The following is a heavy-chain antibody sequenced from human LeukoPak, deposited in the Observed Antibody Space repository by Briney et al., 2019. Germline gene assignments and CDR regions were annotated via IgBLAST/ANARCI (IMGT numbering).Heavy chain of an antibody. Sequence: PSETLSLTCAVYGYFISSGYYWGWIRQPPGKGLGWIGSIYHSGSTYYNPSLKSRVTISVDTSKNQFSLKLSSVTAADTAVYYCARDDVVRGVITYYYGMDVWGKGTTVTVSS. CDR2: IYHSGST. CDR1: GYFISSGYY. J-gene: IGHJ6*04. V-gene: IGHV4-38-2*02. D-gene: IGHD3-10*01. CDR3: ARDDVVRGVITYYYGMDV.